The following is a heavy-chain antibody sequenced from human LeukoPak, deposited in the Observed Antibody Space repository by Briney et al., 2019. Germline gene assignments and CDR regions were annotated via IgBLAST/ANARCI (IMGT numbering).Heavy chain of an antibody. CDR2: IYYSGST. V-gene: IGHV4-31*03. Sequence: SETLSLTCTVSGGSISSGGYYWSWIRQHPGKGLEWIVYIYYSGSTYYNPSLKSRVTISVDTSKNQFSLKLSSVTAADTAVYYCARMSDDFWSGYSKYYFDYWGQGTLVTVSS. CDR1: GGSISSGGYY. D-gene: IGHD3-3*01. J-gene: IGHJ4*02. CDR3: ARMSDDFWSGYSKYYFDY.